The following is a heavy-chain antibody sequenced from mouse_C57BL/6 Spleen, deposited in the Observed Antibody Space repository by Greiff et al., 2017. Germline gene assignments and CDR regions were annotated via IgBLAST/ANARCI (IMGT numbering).Heavy chain of an antibody. J-gene: IGHJ1*03. Sequence: VQLKQSGPELVKPGASVKMSCKASGYTFTDYNMHWVKQSHGKSLEWIGYINPNNGGTSYNQKFKGKATLTVNKSSSTAEMELRSLTSEDSAVYYCARTGLLRPHWYFDVWGTGTTVTVSS. CDR2: INPNNGGT. V-gene: IGHV1-22*01. CDR3: ARTGLLRPHWYFDV. CDR1: GYTFTDYN. D-gene: IGHD2-3*01.